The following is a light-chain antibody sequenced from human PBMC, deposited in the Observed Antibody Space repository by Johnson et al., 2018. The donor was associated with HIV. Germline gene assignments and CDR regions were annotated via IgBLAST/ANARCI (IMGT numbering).Light chain of an antibody. CDR1: SSNIGNNY. CDR3: GTWDSSLSAGV. J-gene: IGLJ1*01. Sequence: QSVLTQPPSVSAAPGQKVTISCCGSSSNIGNNYVSWFQHLPGTAPKLLIYENNKRPSGIPDRFSASKSGTSATLGITGLQTGDEADYYCGTWDSSLSAGVFGTGTKVTVL. V-gene: IGLV1-51*02. CDR2: ENN.